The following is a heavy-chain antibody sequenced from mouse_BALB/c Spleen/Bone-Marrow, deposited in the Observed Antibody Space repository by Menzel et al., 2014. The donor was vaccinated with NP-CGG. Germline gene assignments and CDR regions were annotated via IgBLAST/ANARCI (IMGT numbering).Heavy chain of an antibody. CDR1: GYTFTDYY. V-gene: IGHV1-19*01. D-gene: IGHD2-1*01. CDR3: AISPYGNFYAMDY. Sequence: EVQGVESGPELVKPGASVKMSCKASGYTFTDYYMGWVKQSHGESFEWIGRVNPYNGGTSYNQKFKGKATLTVDKSSSTAYMELNSLTSEDSAVYYCAISPYGNFYAMDYWGQGTTVTVSS. CDR2: VNPYNGGT. J-gene: IGHJ4*01.